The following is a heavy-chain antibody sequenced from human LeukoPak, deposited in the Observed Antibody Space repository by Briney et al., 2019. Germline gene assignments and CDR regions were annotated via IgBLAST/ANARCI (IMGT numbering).Heavy chain of an antibody. Sequence: ASVKVSCKASGYTFTSDGISWVRQAPGQGLEWMGWISPYNGNTNYAENLEGRATLTTDTSTSTAFMELSSLRSDDTAVYYCARFGGYYYGSGSAMDVWGQGTTVTVSS. CDR1: GYTFTSDG. V-gene: IGHV1-18*01. CDR3: ARFGGYYYGSGSAMDV. J-gene: IGHJ6*02. D-gene: IGHD3-10*01. CDR2: ISPYNGNT.